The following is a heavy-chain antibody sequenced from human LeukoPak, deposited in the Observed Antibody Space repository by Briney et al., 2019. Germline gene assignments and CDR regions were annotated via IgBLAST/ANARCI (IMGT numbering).Heavy chain of an antibody. CDR1: GGSISDYY. V-gene: IGHV4-59*01. D-gene: IGHD2-2*01. J-gene: IGHJ6*03. CDR3: ARGDFCSATSCYLRPMDV. CDR2: VYHSGST. Sequence: SETLSLTCTVSGGSISDYYWSWIRQPPGKELEWIGYVYHSGSTTYKPSLKSRVTMSVDTSKNQFSLKLSSVTAADAAVYYCARGDFCSATSCYLRPMDVWGKGTTVTVSS.